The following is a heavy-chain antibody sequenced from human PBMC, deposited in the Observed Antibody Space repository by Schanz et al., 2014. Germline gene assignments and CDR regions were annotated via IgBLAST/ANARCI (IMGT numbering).Heavy chain of an antibody. CDR1: GYTFTNYY. D-gene: IGHD3-3*01. CDR3: ARDDRFVEWSLLGS. Sequence: QVQLVQSGAEVKKPGASVKLSCKASGYTFTNYYIHWVRQAPGQGLEWMGRIRPLVAEGHYAEKFKGRVTITADKSADTSYMELSRLRSDDTAVYYCARDDRFVEWSLLGSWGQGTLVTVSS. J-gene: IGHJ5*02. CDR2: IRPLVAEG. V-gene: IGHV1-46*01.